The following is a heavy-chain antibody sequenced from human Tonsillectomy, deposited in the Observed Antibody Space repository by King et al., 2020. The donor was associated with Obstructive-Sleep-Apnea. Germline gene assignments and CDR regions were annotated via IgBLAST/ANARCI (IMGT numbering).Heavy chain of an antibody. D-gene: IGHD1-26*01. V-gene: IGHV5-51*01. CDR1: GYSFTSYW. J-gene: IGHJ4*02. CDR2: IYPGDSDT. CDR3: ARSPQRGIVGTNDFDY. Sequence: QLVQSGAEVKKPGESLKISCKGSGYSFTSYWIGWVRQMPGKGLEWMGIIYPGDSDTRYSPSFQGQVTISADKSISTAYLQWSSLKASDTAMYYCARSPQRGIVGTNDFDYWGQGTPVTVSS.